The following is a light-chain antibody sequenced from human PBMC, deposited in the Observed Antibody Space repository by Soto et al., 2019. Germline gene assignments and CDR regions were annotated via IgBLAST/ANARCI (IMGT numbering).Light chain of an antibody. Sequence: EIVLTQSPTTLSLSPGERATLSCRASQSVSTYLAWYQHKAGQAPRLLIYEASNRATGIPARFSGSGSGTDFTLTISSLEPEDFAVYFCQQRSNGPSYTFGQGNKLEIK. CDR2: EAS. J-gene: IGKJ2*01. V-gene: IGKV3-11*01. CDR1: QSVSTY. CDR3: QQRSNGPSYT.